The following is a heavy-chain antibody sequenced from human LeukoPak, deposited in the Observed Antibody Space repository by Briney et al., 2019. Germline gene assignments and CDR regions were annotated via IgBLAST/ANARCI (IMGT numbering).Heavy chain of an antibody. Sequence: SETLSLTCAVYGGSFSGYYWSWIRQPPGKGLEWIGEINHSGSTNYNPSLKSRVTISVDTSKNQFSLKLSSVTAADTAVYYCASLTKIVGATSYFDYWGQGTLVTVSS. CDR2: INHSGST. CDR1: GGSFSGYY. D-gene: IGHD1-26*01. J-gene: IGHJ4*02. CDR3: ASLTKIVGATSYFDY. V-gene: IGHV4-34*01.